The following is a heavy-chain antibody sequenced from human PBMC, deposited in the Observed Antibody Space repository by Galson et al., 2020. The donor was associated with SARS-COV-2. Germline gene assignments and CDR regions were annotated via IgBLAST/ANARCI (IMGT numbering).Heavy chain of an antibody. J-gene: IGHJ3*01. Sequence: GGSLRLSCAGSGFTFSTYEMNWVRQAPGKGLEWVSYISGSGTNIYYADSVKGRFTISRDNARSSLYLQMTSLRAEDTAVYYCASPYLAAASFFGAFDVGGLWTIVTVSS. D-gene: IGHD2-15*01. V-gene: IGHV3-48*03. CDR1: GFTFSTYE. CDR3: ASPYLAAASFFGAFDV. CDR2: ISGSGTNI.